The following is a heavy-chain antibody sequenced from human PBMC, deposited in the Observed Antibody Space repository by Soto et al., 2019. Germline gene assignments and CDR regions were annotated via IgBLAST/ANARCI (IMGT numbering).Heavy chain of an antibody. CDR3: ARDQGASPFDI. V-gene: IGHV3-33*01. CDR2: IWSDGSNK. J-gene: IGHJ3*02. CDR1: GFTFSSSG. Sequence: QVQLAESGGGVVQPGRSLRLSCAASGFTFSSSGMHWVRQAPGKGLEWVAVIWSDGSNKYYADSVKGRFTISRDNSKNTLYLQMNSLRVEDTAVYYCARDQGASPFDIWGQGTMVTVSS.